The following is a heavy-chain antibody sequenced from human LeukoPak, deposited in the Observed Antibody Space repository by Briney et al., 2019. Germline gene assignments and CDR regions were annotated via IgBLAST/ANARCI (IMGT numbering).Heavy chain of an antibody. CDR3: ARVDSSGWYHNDY. Sequence: GGSLRLSCAASGFSFSDYSMNWVRRAPGKGLEWVSSIISSTTYTYYADSVRGRFTTSRDNAKSSLYLQMNSLRPEDTAVYYCARVDSSGWYHNDYWGQGTLVTVSS. J-gene: IGHJ4*02. CDR2: IISSTTYT. D-gene: IGHD6-19*01. V-gene: IGHV3-21*01. CDR1: GFSFSDYS.